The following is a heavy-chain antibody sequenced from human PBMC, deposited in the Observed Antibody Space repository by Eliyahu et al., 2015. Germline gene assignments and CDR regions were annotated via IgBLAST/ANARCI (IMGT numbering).Heavy chain of an antibody. CDR1: GYTFXXYA. CDR2: INAGNGNT. Sequence: QVQLVQSGAXVKKPGASVKVSCKASGYTFXXYAMHWVRXAPGQRLEWMGWINAGNGNTKYSQKFQGRVTITRDTSASTAYMELSSLRSEDTAVYYCARGVRDGYNYRLDYWGQGTLVTVSS. CDR3: ARGVRDGYNYRLDY. V-gene: IGHV1-3*01. D-gene: IGHD5-24*01. J-gene: IGHJ4*02.